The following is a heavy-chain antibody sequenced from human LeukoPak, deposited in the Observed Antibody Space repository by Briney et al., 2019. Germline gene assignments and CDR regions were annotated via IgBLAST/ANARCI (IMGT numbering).Heavy chain of an antibody. Sequence: GESLKISCKGSGYSFTSYWIGWVRQMPGKGLEWMGIIYPGDSDTRYSPSFQGQVTISADKSISTACLPWSSLKASDTAMYYGARRTEYSATFDPWGQGTLVTVSS. J-gene: IGHJ5*02. CDR2: IYPGDSDT. CDR3: ARRTEYSATFDP. CDR1: GYSFTSYW. D-gene: IGHD2/OR15-2a*01. V-gene: IGHV5-51*01.